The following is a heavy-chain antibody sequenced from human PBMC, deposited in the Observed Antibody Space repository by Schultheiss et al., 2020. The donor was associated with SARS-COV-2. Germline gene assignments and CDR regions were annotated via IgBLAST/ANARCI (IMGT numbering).Heavy chain of an antibody. J-gene: IGHJ4*02. CDR1: GFTFSSYA. V-gene: IGHV3-30-3*01. D-gene: IGHD2-21*01. Sequence: GGSLRLSCAASGFTFSSYAMHWVRQAPGKGLEWVAVISYDGSNKYYADSVKGRFTISRDNAKNSLYLQMNSLRAEDTAVYYCARVEVVIAAFDYWGQGTLVTVSS. CDR3: ARVEVVIAAFDY. CDR2: ISYDGSNK.